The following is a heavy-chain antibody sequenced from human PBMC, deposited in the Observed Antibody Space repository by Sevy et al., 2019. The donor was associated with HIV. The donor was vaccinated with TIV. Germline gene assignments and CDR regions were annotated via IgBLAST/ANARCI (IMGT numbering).Heavy chain of an antibody. D-gene: IGHD2-8*01. V-gene: IGHV3-48*03. CDR2: ISSSGSSI. CDR1: GFTFSSYD. Sequence: GGSLRLSCTASGFTFSSYDMNWVPQAPGKGREWVSKISSSGSSIYYADSVKGRFTISRDNAKNSLNLQMNSLRAEDTAVYYCTRNGGAFDNGFDPWGQGTLVTVSS. J-gene: IGHJ5*02. CDR3: TRNGGAFDNGFDP.